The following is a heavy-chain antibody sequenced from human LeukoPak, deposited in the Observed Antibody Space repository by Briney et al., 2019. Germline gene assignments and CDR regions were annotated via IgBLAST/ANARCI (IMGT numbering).Heavy chain of an antibody. Sequence: PGGSLRLSCAASGFTFSSYGMHWVRQAPGKGRGWVAVIWYDGSNKYYADSVKGRFTISRDTSKNTLYLQMNSLRAENTALDYCAKEYYVSSCCLDYWAQGTLVTVSS. CDR1: GFTFSSYG. CDR2: IWYDGSNK. J-gene: IGHJ4*02. CDR3: AKEYYVSSCCLDY. D-gene: IGHD3-22*01. V-gene: IGHV3-33*06.